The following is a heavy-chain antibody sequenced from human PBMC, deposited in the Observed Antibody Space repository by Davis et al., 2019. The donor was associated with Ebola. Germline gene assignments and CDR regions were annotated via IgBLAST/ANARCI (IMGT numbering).Heavy chain of an antibody. J-gene: IGHJ4*02. Sequence: HTGGSLRLSCAASGFTSSNFWMHWVRQSPGKGLVWVSRIKTDGSMTGYGDSVQGRFTISRDNAKNTLYLQMNDLRAEDTAVYYCAREGKIFGCDYWGQGALVTVSS. D-gene: IGHD3-3*01. V-gene: IGHV3-74*01. CDR2: IKTDGSMT. CDR3: AREGKIFGCDY. CDR1: GFTSSNFW.